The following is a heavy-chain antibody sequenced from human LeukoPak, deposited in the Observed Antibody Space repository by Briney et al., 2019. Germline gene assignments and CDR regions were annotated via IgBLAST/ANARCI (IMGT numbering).Heavy chain of an antibody. CDR3: ARGDLLTIFAVVSPGYFDY. J-gene: IGHJ4*02. CDR2: IIPSLDIS. V-gene: IGHV1-69*02. D-gene: IGHD3-3*01. Sequence: SVKVSCKASGDTFIPYTFSWVRQAPGQGLEWMGRIIPSLDISNYAQKFQGRVTLSADKATTTAYMELTSLRSEDTAIYYCARGDLLTIFAVVSPGYFDYWGQGTLVTVSS. CDR1: GDTFIPYT.